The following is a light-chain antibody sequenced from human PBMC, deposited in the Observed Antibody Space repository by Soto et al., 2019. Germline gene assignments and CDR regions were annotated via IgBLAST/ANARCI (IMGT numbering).Light chain of an antibody. CDR3: QQYGNSPPNT. Sequence: EIVLTQSPGTLSLSPGERATLSCRASQSVSSSYLAWYQQKPGQAPRLLIYGASCRATGIPDRFSGSGSGTDFTLTISRLEPEDFAVYFCQQYGNSPPNTFGQGTKVDIK. J-gene: IGKJ2*01. CDR2: GAS. CDR1: QSVSSSY. V-gene: IGKV3-20*01.